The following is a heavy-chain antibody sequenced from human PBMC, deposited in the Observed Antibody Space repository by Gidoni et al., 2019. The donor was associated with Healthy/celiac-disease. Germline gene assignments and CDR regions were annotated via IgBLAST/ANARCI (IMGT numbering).Heavy chain of an antibody. Sequence: VKPGGSLRLSCAASGFTFSAYYMSWIRQAPGTGLESVSYISSSSSYTNYADSVKGRFTISRDNAKNSLYRQMNSLRAEDTAGYDCARALSSAAYDYDYYGMDVWGQGTTGTGSS. CDR3: ARALSSAAYDYDYYGMDV. CDR2: ISSSSSYT. V-gene: IGHV3-11*06. CDR1: GFTFSAYY. J-gene: IGHJ6*02. D-gene: IGHD2-15*01.